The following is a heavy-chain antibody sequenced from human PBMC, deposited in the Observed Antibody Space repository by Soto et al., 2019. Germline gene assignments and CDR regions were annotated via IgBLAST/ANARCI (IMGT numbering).Heavy chain of an antibody. CDR3: SRLLVAAAHTDY. CDR1: GGSFSGSGYY. D-gene: IGHD1-26*01. CDR2: FYFSGTP. Sequence: QLQLQESGPGLVKPSETLSLRCTVSGGSFSGSGYYWGWIRQPPGKGLEWIGSFYFSGTPYSNPSHQSRITMSVDTSKNQFSLKLCSVTAAAAAVYYCSRLLVAAAHTDYWGQGTLVTVSS. J-gene: IGHJ4*02. V-gene: IGHV4-39*01.